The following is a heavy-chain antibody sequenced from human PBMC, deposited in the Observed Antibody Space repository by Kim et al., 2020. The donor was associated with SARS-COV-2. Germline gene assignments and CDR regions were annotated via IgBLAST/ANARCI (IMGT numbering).Heavy chain of an antibody. D-gene: IGHD2-2*01. J-gene: IGHJ6*02. Sequence: SVKVSCKASGDTFSNFAISWVRQAPGQGLEWMGRIIPILVIVNYAQKFQGRVTITADKSTSTAYMELSSLRSEDTAVYYCARDRPVVVPEATKYYYGMDVWGQGTTVTVSS. CDR1: GDTFSNFA. V-gene: IGHV1-69*04. CDR3: ARDRPVVVPEATKYYYGMDV. CDR2: IIPILVIV.